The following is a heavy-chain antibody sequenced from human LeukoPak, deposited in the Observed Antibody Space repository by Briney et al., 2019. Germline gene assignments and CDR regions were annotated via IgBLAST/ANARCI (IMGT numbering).Heavy chain of an antibody. J-gene: IGHJ5*02. D-gene: IGHD4-11*01. Sequence: ASVKVSCKASGYTFTSYDINWVRQATGQGLEWMGWMNPNSGNTGYAQKFQGRVTMTRDTSISTAYMELSRPRSDDTAVYYCASGDYSNYFDLDPWGQGTLVTVSS. CDR2: MNPNSGNT. CDR3: ASGDYSNYFDLDP. V-gene: IGHV1-8*01. CDR1: GYTFTSYD.